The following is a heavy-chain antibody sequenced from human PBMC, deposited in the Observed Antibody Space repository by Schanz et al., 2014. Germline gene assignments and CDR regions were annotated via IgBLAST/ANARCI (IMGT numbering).Heavy chain of an antibody. V-gene: IGHV3-23*01. CDR2: FDAHDGRA. J-gene: IGHJ4*02. CDR1: GFSFGNYG. Sequence: EVQLLESGGGLVQPGGSLRLSCEASGFSFGNYGMSWVRQAPGKGLEWVSGFDAHDGRAYYADSAKGRFTISRDNSKSTLYVEMNNLRAEDTAVYYCVRVSFADPRLYRGMDRDIDYWGQGTLVTVSS. CDR3: VRVSFADPRLYRGMDRDIDY. D-gene: IGHD5-18*01.